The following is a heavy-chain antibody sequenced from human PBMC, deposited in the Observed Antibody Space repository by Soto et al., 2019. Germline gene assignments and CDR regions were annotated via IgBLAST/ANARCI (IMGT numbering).Heavy chain of an antibody. CDR3: ATAAPSGYDYYYYYYMDV. D-gene: IGHD5-12*01. V-gene: IGHV3-21*01. CDR2: ISSSSSYI. J-gene: IGHJ6*03. CDR1: GFTFSSYS. Sequence: GGSLRLSCAASGFTFSSYSMNWVRQAPGKGLEWVSSISSSSSYIYYADSVKGRFTISRDNAKNSLYLQMNSLRAEDTAVYYCATAAPSGYDYYYYYYMDVWGKGTTVTVSS.